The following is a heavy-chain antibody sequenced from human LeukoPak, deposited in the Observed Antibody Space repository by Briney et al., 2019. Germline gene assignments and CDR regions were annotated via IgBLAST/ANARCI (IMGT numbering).Heavy chain of an antibody. D-gene: IGHD3-10*01. CDR2: IYSGGST. CDR3: AKDPHYYGSGTLDY. V-gene: IGHV3-53*05. Sequence: GSLRLSCAASGFTVSSNYMSWVRQAPGKGLEWVSVIYSGGSTYYADSVKGRFTISRDNSKNTLYLQMNSLRAEDTAVYYCAKDPHYYGSGTLDYWGQGTLVTVSS. CDR1: GFTVSSNY. J-gene: IGHJ4*02.